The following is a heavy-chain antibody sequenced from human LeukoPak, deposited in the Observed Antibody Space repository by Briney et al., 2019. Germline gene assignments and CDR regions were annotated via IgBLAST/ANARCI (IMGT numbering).Heavy chain of an antibody. CDR2: IYYSGST. Sequence: SETLSVTCTVSGGSFSSYYWSWIRQLPGKGLEWIGYIYYSGSTNYNPSLKSRVTISVDTSKNQFSLKLSSVTAADTAVYYCARDRSTMVRGVLYYYYMDVWGKGTTVTVSS. D-gene: IGHD3-10*01. CDR3: ARDRSTMVRGVLYYYYMDV. CDR1: GGSFSSYY. V-gene: IGHV4-59*01. J-gene: IGHJ6*03.